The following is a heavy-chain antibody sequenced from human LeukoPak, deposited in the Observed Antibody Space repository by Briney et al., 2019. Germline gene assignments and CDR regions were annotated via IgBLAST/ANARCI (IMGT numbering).Heavy chain of an antibody. Sequence: GGSLRLSCEVSGFTFSIYWMSWVRQAPGKGLEWVATINQDGSEKYYVDSVKGRFTISRHNAKNSLYLQMNSLRVEDTALYYCARRYLEWSYDYWGQGTLVTVSS. D-gene: IGHD3-3*01. CDR2: INQDGSEK. CDR3: ARRYLEWSYDY. J-gene: IGHJ4*02. V-gene: IGHV3-7*01. CDR1: GFTFSIYW.